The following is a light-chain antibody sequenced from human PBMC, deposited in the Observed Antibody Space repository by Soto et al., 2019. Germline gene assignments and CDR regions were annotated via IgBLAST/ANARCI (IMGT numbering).Light chain of an antibody. J-gene: IGLJ1*01. Sequence: SAPAQPASVSGSPGQSITISCTGASSDVGGYNYVSWYQQYPGTAPKLMIYEVSNRPSGVSNRFSGSKSGNTASLTISGLQAEDEADYYCSSRTSSKTLFVFGSGTKVTVL. CDR3: SSRTSSKTLFV. CDR1: SSDVGGYNY. CDR2: EVS. V-gene: IGLV2-14*01.